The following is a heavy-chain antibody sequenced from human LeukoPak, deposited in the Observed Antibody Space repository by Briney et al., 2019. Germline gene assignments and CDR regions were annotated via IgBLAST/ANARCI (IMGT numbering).Heavy chain of an antibody. J-gene: IGHJ5*01. CDR3: ARRACSSTSCYWFDS. V-gene: IGHV5-51*01. CDR1: GYIFTTYW. D-gene: IGHD2-2*01. CDR2: IYPGDSDT. Sequence: GESLKISCKGSGYIFTTYWIGWVRQMPGKGLGWMGIIYPGDSDTRYSPSFQGQVTISVDKSISTAYLQWSSLKASDTAMYYCARRACSSTSCYWFDSWGQGTLVTVSS.